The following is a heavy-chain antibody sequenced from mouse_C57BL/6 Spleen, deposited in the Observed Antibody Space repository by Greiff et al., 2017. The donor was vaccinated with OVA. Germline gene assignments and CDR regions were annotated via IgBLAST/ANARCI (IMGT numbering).Heavy chain of an antibody. V-gene: IGHV1-50*01. Sequence: VQLQQPGAELVKPGASVKLSCKASGYTFTSYWMQWVKQRPGQGLEWIGEIDPSDSYTNYNQKFKGKATLTVDTSSSTAYMQLRSLTSEDSAVYYCARYRADYWGQGTTLTVSS. CDR2: IDPSDSYT. J-gene: IGHJ2*01. CDR3: ARYRADY. CDR1: GYTFTSYW. D-gene: IGHD3-3*01.